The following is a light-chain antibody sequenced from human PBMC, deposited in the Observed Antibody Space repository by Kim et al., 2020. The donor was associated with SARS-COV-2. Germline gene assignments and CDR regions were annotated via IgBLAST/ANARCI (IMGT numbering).Light chain of an antibody. CDR1: SLKTYY. CDR3: NSRDNSGDHVV. Sequence: ALGQTVRLTCQGDSLKTYYATWYQQKPGQAPIVVIYGKNNRPSGIPDRFSGSSSGNTASLTVTGAQAVDEADYYCNSRDNSGDHVVFGGGTQLTVL. V-gene: IGLV3-19*01. J-gene: IGLJ2*01. CDR2: GKN.